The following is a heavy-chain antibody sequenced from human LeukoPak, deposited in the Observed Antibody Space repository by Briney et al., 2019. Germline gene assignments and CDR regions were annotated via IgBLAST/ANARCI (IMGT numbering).Heavy chain of an antibody. Sequence: SGTLSLTCDVSGGSISSGYWWSWLRQPPGKGLEWIGEIHHSGSTNYNPSLKSRVTISVDKSKNQFSVMLTPVTAADTAVYYCARNAYYSADYWGQGTLVTVSS. CDR3: ARNAYYSADY. V-gene: IGHV4-4*02. CDR1: GGSISSGYW. J-gene: IGHJ4*02. CDR2: IHHSGST. D-gene: IGHD3-10*01.